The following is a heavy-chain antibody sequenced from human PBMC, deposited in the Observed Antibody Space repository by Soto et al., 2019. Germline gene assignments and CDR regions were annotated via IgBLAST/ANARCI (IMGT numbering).Heavy chain of an antibody. D-gene: IGHD3-22*01. CDR2: ISYDGSKK. V-gene: IGHV3-30*18. CDR1: GFTFSTYG. Sequence: GGSLRLSCAASGFTFSTYGMHWVRQAPGKGLEWVAVISYDGSKKDYADSVKGRFTISRDNSKYTLYLQTNSLRAEDTAVYYCAQSYYDSSGSYWIDKWGHGTLVTVSS. J-gene: IGHJ4*01. CDR3: AQSYYDSSGSYWIDK.